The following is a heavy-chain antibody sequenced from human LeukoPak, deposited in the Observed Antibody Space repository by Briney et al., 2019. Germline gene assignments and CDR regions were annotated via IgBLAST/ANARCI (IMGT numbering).Heavy chain of an antibody. CDR3: ASSLLVGATRIDY. D-gene: IGHD1-26*01. Sequence: PSETLSLTCTVSGGSISSGGYYWSWIRQPPGKGLEWIGYIYHSGSTYYNPSLKSRVTISVDRSKNQFSLKPSSVTAADTAVYYCASSLLVGATRIDYWGQGTLVTVSS. J-gene: IGHJ4*02. CDR2: IYHSGST. V-gene: IGHV4-30-2*01. CDR1: GGSISSGGYY.